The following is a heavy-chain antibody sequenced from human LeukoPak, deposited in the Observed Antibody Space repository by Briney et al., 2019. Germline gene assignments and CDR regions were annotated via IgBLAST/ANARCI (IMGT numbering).Heavy chain of an antibody. Sequence: GGSLRLSCATSGFTFKTYAMNWVRQAPGKGLEWVSTINDAGRTTYYADSVKGRFTISRDNSKNTVYLQMNNLRAEDTALYYCTNQPILAGSIDSWGQGTLVTVSS. V-gene: IGHV3-23*01. CDR2: INDAGRTT. D-gene: IGHD3-9*01. CDR1: GFTFKTYA. CDR3: TNQPILAGSIDS. J-gene: IGHJ4*02.